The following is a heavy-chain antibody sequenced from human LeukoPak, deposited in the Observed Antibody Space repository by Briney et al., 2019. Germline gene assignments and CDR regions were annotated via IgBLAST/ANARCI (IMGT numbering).Heavy chain of an antibody. CDR1: GFTFSSYG. CDR3: TTKLSSPMVRGVITGDY. J-gene: IGHJ4*02. Sequence: PGGSLRLSCAASGFTFSSYGMHWVRQAPGKGLEWVGRIKSKTDGGTTDYAAPVKGRFTISRDDSKNTVYLQMNSLKTEDTAVYYCTTKLSSPMVRGVITGDYWGQGTLVTVSS. CDR2: IKSKTDGGTT. V-gene: IGHV3-15*01. D-gene: IGHD3-10*01.